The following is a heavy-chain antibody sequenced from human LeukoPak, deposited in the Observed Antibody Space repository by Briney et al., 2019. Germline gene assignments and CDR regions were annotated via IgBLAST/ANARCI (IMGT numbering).Heavy chain of an antibody. CDR3: ARSVGAGYGMDV. CDR2: ISSSSSYI. Sequence: PGGSLRLSCAASGFTFSSYSMNWVRQAPGKGLEWVSSISSSSSYIYYADSVKGRFTISRDNAKNSLYLQMNSLRAEDTAVYYCARSVGAGYGMDVWGQGTTVTVSS. D-gene: IGHD3-16*01. V-gene: IGHV3-21*01. CDR1: GFTFSSYS. J-gene: IGHJ6*02.